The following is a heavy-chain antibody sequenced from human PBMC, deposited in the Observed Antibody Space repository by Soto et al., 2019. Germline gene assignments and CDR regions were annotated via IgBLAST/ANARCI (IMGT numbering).Heavy chain of an antibody. CDR1: GGSISSGCYY. CDR2: SDYSGST. D-gene: IGHD6-6*01. V-gene: IGHV4-31*03. CDR3: ARAEGVEAARLDY. Sequence: QVQLQESGPGLVKPSQTLSLTCTVSGGSISSGCYYWRWIRQHPGKGLEWIGYSDYSGSTSYNPSLKSRVTISVDTSKNQFPLKLSSVPAADTAVYYCARAEGVEAARLDYWGKGTLVTVSS. J-gene: IGHJ4*02.